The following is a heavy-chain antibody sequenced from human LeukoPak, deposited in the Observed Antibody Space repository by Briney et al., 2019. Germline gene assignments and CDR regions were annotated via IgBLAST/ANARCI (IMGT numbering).Heavy chain of an antibody. CDR3: ARNSHYYDSSGFNY. D-gene: IGHD3-22*01. CDR1: GGSFSVYY. CDR2: INHSGST. J-gene: IGHJ4*02. Sequence: SETLSLTCAVYGGSFSVYYWSWIRQPPGKGLEWIGEINHSGSTNYNPSLKSRVTISIDTSKNQFSLKLSSVTAADTAVYYCARNSHYYDSSGFNYWGQGTLVTVSS. V-gene: IGHV4-34*01.